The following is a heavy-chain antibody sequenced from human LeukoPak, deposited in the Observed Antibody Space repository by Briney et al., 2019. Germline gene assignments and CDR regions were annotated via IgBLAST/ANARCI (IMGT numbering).Heavy chain of an antibody. J-gene: IGHJ6*02. CDR1: GFTFSSYA. D-gene: IGHD6-13*01. Sequence: GGSLRLSCAASGFTFSSYAMHWVRLAPGKGLEWVAVISYDGSNKYYADSVKGRFTISRDNSKNTLYLQMNSLRAEDTAVYYCAMGGYSSSANPYYYYYGMDVWGQGTTVTVSS. CDR2: ISYDGSNK. CDR3: AMGGYSSSANPYYYYYGMDV. V-gene: IGHV3-30-3*01.